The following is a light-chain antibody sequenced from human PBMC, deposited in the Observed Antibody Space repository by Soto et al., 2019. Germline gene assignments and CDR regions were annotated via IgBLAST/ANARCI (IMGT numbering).Light chain of an antibody. CDR2: RSN. V-gene: IGLV1-44*01. J-gene: IGLJ3*02. CDR3: ASWDASLNGWV. Sequence: QPVLTQPPSASGTPGQRVTISCSGSSSNIGSDTVNWYQQLPGTAPKLLIHRSNQRPSGVPGRFSGSKSGTSASLAISVLQSEDEADYSCASWDASLNGWVFGGGTQLTVL. CDR1: SSNIGSDT.